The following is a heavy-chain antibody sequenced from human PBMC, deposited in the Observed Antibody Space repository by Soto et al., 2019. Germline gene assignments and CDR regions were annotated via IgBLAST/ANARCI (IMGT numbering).Heavy chain of an antibody. J-gene: IGHJ4*02. CDR1: GFTFSSYA. Sequence: PGRSLRLSCAASGFTFSSYAMSWVRQAPGKGLEWVSAISGSGGSTYYADSVKGRFTISRDNSKNTLYLQMNSLRAEDTAVYYCAKDFRYSIAARFDYWGQGTLVTVSS. V-gene: IGHV3-23*01. CDR2: ISGSGGST. D-gene: IGHD6-6*01. CDR3: AKDFRYSIAARFDY.